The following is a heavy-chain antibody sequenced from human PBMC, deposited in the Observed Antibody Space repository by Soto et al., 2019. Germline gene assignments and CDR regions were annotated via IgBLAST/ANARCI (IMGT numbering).Heavy chain of an antibody. D-gene: IGHD3-3*01. Sequence: GGSLRLSCAASGFIFSPYGIHWVRQAPGKGLEWVALIRNDGSDKYYAESVTGRFTISRDNSKNTVYLQMNSLRAEDTAVYYCAKRGGHGPTYYDFWSGLARGWKYYYGMDVWGQGTTVTVSS. CDR1: GFIFSPYG. CDR3: AKRGGHGPTYYDFWSGLARGWKYYYGMDV. J-gene: IGHJ6*02. V-gene: IGHV3-30*02. CDR2: IRNDGSDK.